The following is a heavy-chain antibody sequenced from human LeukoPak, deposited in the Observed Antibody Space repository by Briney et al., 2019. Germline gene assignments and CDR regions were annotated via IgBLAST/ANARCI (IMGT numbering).Heavy chain of an antibody. CDR1: GGSISSYY. CDR3: ARHSRSGYIGYENAFDI. D-gene: IGHD5-12*01. Sequence: SETLSLTCTVSGGSISSYYRTWIRQPPGKGLEWIGYIYHSGSTNYKPSLKSRVTISMETSMNQFSLKLNSVTAADTGIYYCARHSRSGYIGYENAFDIWGQGTMVTVSS. J-gene: IGHJ3*02. CDR2: IYHSGST. V-gene: IGHV4-59*08.